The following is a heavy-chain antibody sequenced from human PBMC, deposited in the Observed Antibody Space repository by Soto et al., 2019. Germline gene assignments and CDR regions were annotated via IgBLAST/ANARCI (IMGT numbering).Heavy chain of an antibody. CDR3: ARAWLQLYYYGMDV. CDR2: IYYSGST. D-gene: IGHD5-12*01. CDR1: GGSISSGGYY. V-gene: IGHV4-31*03. Sequence: SETLSLTCTVSGGSISSGGYYWSWIRQHPGKGLEWIGYIYYSGSTYYNPSLKSRVTISVDTSKNQFSLKLSSVTAADTAVYYCARAWLQLYYYGMDVWGQGTTVTVSS. J-gene: IGHJ6*02.